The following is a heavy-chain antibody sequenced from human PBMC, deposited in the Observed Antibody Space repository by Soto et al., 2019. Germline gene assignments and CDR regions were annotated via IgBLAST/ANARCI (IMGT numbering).Heavy chain of an antibody. V-gene: IGHV4-39*01. J-gene: IGHJ6*02. CDR1: GGSISSSSYY. D-gene: IGHD3-10*01. CDR3: ARHAGYYYYGMDV. CDR2: IYYSGST. Sequence: SETLSLTCTVSGGSISSSSYYWGWIRQPPGKGLEWIGSIYYSGSTYYNPSLKSRVTISVDTSKNQFSLKLSSVTAADTAVYYCARHAGYYYYGMDVWGQGTTVTVSS.